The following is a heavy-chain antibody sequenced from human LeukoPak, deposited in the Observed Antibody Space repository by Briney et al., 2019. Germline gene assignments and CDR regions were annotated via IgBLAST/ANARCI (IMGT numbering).Heavy chain of an antibody. CDR2: IYYSGST. D-gene: IGHD5/OR15-5a*01. CDR3: ARRIARRERKLICDWCPFFHY. V-gene: IGHV4-30-4*01. CDR1: GGSISSGDYY. Sequence: SETLSLTCTVSGGSISSGDYYWSWIRQSPGKGLEWIGYIYYSGSTYYNPSLKSRVTISVDTSKNQFSLKLSSVTAADTAVYYCARRIARRERKLICDWCPFFHYWRQGTLVTVP. J-gene: IGHJ4*02.